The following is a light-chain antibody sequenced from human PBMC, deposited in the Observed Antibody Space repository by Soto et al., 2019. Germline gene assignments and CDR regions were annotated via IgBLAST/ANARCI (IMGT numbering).Light chain of an antibody. J-gene: IGKJ4*01. CDR2: AAS. CDR3: QQSYGTPLT. CDR1: QSISNY. V-gene: IGKV1-39*01. Sequence: DMEMTQSPSSLSAFVGDRVTITCRASQSISNYLNWYQHKPGKVPKLLLYAASSLQSGVPTRFSGSGSGTDFTLTINSLQPEDFATYYCQQSYGTPLTFGGGTKIEIK.